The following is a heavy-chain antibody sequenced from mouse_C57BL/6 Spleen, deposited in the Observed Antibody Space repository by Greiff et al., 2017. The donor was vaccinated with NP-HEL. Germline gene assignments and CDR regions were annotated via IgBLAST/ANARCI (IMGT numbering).Heavy chain of an antibody. CDR1: GYTFTDYY. CDR3: AYDGYPYYAMDY. Sequence: VQLQQSGAELVRPGASVKLSCKASGYTFTDYYINWVKQRPGQGLEWIARIYPGSGNTYYNEKFKGKATLTAEKSSSTAYMQLSSLTSEDSAVYFCAYDGYPYYAMDYWGQGTSVTVSS. CDR2: IYPGSGNT. D-gene: IGHD2-3*01. J-gene: IGHJ4*01. V-gene: IGHV1-76*01.